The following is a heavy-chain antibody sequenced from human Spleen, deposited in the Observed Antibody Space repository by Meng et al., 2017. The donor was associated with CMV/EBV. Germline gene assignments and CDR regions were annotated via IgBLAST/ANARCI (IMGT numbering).Heavy chain of an antibody. CDR3: AKAPKSASVDY. CDR1: GFTFSSYA. D-gene: IGHD2-2*01. J-gene: IGHJ4*02. V-gene: IGHV3-23*01. Sequence: GESLKISCAASGFTFSSYAMSWVRQAPGKGLEWVSAISGSGGSTYYADSVKGRFTISRDNSKNTQYLQMNSLRAEDTAVYYCAKAPKSASVDYWGQGTLVTVSS. CDR2: ISGSGGST.